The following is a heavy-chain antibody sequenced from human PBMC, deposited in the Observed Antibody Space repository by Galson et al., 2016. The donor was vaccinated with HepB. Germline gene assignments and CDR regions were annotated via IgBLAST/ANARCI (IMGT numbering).Heavy chain of an antibody. CDR2: IYYDGST. V-gene: IGHV4-59*01. D-gene: IGHD1-1*01. CDR3: ARGGGNVYGMDV. J-gene: IGHJ6*02. Sequence: SETLSLTCTISGDSISIYYWSWIRQPPGKALEWIGYIYYDGSTNYNPSLKSRVTISVDPSKNQFSLNLSSVTAAATAVYHCARGGGNVYGMDVWGQGTTVTVSS. CDR1: GDSISIYY.